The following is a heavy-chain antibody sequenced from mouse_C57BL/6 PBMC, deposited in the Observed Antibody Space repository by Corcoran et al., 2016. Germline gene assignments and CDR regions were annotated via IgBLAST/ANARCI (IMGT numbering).Heavy chain of an antibody. CDR3: ARCYGSSYEAMDY. V-gene: IGHV9-3*01. CDR2: INTYSGVP. J-gene: IGHJ4*01. D-gene: IGHD1-1*01. CDR1: GYTFTTYG. Sequence: QIQLVQSGPELKKPGETVKISCKASGYTFTTYGMSWVKQAPGKGLKWMGWINTYSGVPTYADDFKGRFAFSLETSASTAYLQINNLKNEGTATYFCARCYGSSYEAMDYWGQGTSVTVSS.